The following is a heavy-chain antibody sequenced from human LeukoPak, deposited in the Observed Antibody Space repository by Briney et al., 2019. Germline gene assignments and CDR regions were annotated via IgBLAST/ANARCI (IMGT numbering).Heavy chain of an antibody. CDR3: AKGGISTSGLGD. CDR1: GFTFSSYA. Sequence: GVSLRLSCAASGFTFSSYAMSWVRQAPGKGLEWVSAISGSGGSTYYADSVKGRFTVSRDNSKNTQYLQMISRRAEDTAVFYCAKGGISTSGLGDWGQGTLVTVSS. CDR2: ISGSGGST. D-gene: IGHD5-12*01. V-gene: IGHV3-23*01. J-gene: IGHJ4*02.